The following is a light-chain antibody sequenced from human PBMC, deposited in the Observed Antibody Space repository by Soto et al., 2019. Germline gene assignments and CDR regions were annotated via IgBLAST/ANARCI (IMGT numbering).Light chain of an antibody. CDR3: QQSYILPLT. CDR2: TAS. V-gene: IGKV1-12*01. Sequence: DIQMTQSPSSVSASVGDRVTITCRASQDISSWLTWYQQKPGEAPNFLIYTASNLQSGVPSRFSGSGSGTYFTLTINSLQPEDFATYYCQQSYILPLTFGGGTKVDIK. J-gene: IGKJ4*01. CDR1: QDISSW.